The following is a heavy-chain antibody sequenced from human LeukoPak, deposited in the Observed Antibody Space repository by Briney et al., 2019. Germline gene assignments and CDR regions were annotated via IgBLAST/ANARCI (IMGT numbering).Heavy chain of an antibody. D-gene: IGHD4-17*01. J-gene: IGHJ2*01. Sequence: SETLSLTCTVSGGSISSSSYYWGWIRQPPGKGLEWIGSIYYSGSTYYNPSLKSRVTISVDTSKNQFSLKLSSVTAADTAVYYCARSEGTVTTGWYFDLWGRGTLVTVSS. CDR1: GGSISSSSYY. V-gene: IGHV4-39*01. CDR3: ARSEGTVTTGWYFDL. CDR2: IYYSGST.